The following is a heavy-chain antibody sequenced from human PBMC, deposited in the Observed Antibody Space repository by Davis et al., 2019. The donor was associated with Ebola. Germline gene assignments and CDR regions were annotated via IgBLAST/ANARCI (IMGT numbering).Heavy chain of an antibody. CDR3: TRGWGRSGFDI. CDR2: TYYTSKWYN. Sequence: HSQTLSLTCAISGDSVSSSGAAWIWIRQSPSRGLEWLGRTYYTSKWYNHYASSVKSRTTINPDTSKNQFSLQLNSVTPEDAAAYYCTRGWGRSGFDIWGHGTMVTVSS. D-gene: IGHD3-3*01. J-gene: IGHJ3*02. CDR1: GDSVSSSGAA. V-gene: IGHV6-1*01.